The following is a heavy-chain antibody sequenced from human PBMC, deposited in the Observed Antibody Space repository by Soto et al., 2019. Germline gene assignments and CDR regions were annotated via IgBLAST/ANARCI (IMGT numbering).Heavy chain of an antibody. J-gene: IGHJ6*02. Sequence: GESLKISCKGSGYSFTSYWISWVRQMPGKGLEWMGRIDPIDSHTTYSPSFQGHVTISTDKSINTAYLQWSSLKASDTAMYYCARRYCSSATCPRDYYGMDVWGQGTAVTVSS. D-gene: IGHD2-2*01. CDR3: ARRYCSSATCPRDYYGMDV. V-gene: IGHV5-10-1*01. CDR1: GYSFTSYW. CDR2: IDPIDSHT.